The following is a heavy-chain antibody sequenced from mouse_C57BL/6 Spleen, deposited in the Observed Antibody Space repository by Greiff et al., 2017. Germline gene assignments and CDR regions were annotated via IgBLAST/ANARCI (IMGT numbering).Heavy chain of an antibody. CDR3: ARRGLYFDY. CDR2: ISYSGST. J-gene: IGHJ2*01. V-gene: IGHV3-1*01. CDR1: GYSITSGYD. Sequence: EVHLVESGPGLVKPSQSLSLTCTVTGYSITSGYDWHWIRHFPGNKLEWLGYISYSGSTNYNPSLKSRISITHDTSKNHFFLKLNSVTTEDTATYYCARRGLYFDYWGQGTTLTVSS. D-gene: IGHD3-3*01.